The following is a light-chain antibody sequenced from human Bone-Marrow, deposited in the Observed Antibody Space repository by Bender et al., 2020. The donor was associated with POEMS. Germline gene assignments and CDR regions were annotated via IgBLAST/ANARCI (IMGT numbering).Light chain of an antibody. CDR3: QVWDTTGDLVV. CDR2: DDT. V-gene: IGLV3-21*02. CDR1: IVGSES. J-gene: IGLJ2*01. Sequence: SYVLTQPPSVSVVPGQTARITCGGYIVGSESVHWYQQTPGQAPVLVVYDDTDRPSGIPERFSGSNSGNTATLTITRVEAGDEADYYCQVWDTTGDLVVFGGGTKLAVL.